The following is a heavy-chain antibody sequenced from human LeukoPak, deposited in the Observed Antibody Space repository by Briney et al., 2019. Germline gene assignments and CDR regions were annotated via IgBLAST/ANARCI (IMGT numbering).Heavy chain of an antibody. CDR3: AKDGSYDILTGYYLADY. CDR2: ISGSGGTT. Sequence: GGSLRLSCAAPGFTFSSYAMSWVRQAPGKGLEWVSTISGSGGTTYYADSVKGRFTISRDNSKNTLYLQMNSLRAEDTAVYYCAKDGSYDILTGYYLADYWGQGTLVTVSS. J-gene: IGHJ4*02. V-gene: IGHV3-23*01. CDR1: GFTFSSYA. D-gene: IGHD3-9*01.